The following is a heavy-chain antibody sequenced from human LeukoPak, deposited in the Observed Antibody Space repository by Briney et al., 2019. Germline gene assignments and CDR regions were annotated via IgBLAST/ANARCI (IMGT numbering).Heavy chain of an antibody. CDR3: ARDKEDYYDSSGYPDY. CDR1: GFTFSSYS. V-gene: IGHV3-21*01. CDR2: ISSSSSYI. J-gene: IGHJ4*02. D-gene: IGHD3-22*01. Sequence: TGGSLRLSCAASGFTFSSYSMNWVRQAPGKGLEWVSSISSSSSYIYYADSVKGRFTISRDNAENSLYLQMNSLRAEDTAVYYCARDKEDYYDSSGYPDYWGQGTLVTVSS.